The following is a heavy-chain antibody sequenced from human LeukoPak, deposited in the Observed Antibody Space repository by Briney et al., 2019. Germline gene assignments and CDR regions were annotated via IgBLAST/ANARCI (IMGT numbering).Heavy chain of an antibody. CDR3: AKENTGYSYPLGDGDY. CDR1: GFTFSSYA. D-gene: IGHD5-18*01. V-gene: IGHV3-23*01. J-gene: IGHJ4*02. Sequence: GGTLRLSCAASGFTFSSYAMSWVRQAPGKGLEWVSAISGSGGSTYYADSVKGRFTISRDNSKNTLYLQMNSLRAEDTAVYYCAKENTGYSYPLGDGDYWGQGTLVTVSS. CDR2: ISGSGGST.